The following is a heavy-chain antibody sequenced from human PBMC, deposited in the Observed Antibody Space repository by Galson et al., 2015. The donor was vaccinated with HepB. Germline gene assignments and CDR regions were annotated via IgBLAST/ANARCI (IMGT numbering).Heavy chain of an antibody. CDR2: IDSKGEYR. Sequence: SLRLSCAGSGFTFRSYSINWVRQTPGKGLEWVSSIDSKGEYRNYADSVKGRFTISRDNAKNSVYVQMNSLRAEDTALYYCAREEIRFLEWLGYYSDLWGRGTLVTVSS. D-gene: IGHD3-3*01. J-gene: IGHJ2*01. CDR3: AREEIRFLEWLGYYSDL. CDR1: GFTFRSYS. V-gene: IGHV3-21*06.